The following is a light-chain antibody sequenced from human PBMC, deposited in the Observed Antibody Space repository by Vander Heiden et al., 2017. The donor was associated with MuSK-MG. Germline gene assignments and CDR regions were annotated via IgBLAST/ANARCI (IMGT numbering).Light chain of an antibody. CDR2: DAS. V-gene: IGKV3-20*01. J-gene: IGKJ5*01. CDR3: QQYGTSSST. CDR1: QTINKNY. Sequence: EIVLTQSPGTLSLSPGERATLSCGASQTINKNYLAWYQQKPGQAPRLLISDASYRATGIPDRFTGSGSGTDFTLTISGLEPEDFAVYYCQQYGTSSSTFGQGTRLDIK.